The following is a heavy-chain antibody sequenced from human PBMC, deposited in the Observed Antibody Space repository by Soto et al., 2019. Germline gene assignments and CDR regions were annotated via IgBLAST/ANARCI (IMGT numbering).Heavy chain of an antibody. D-gene: IGHD3-16*01. V-gene: IGHV3-21*01. J-gene: IGHJ4*02. CDR1: GFTFSSYS. CDR3: ARGGIYDYIWGSHIDY. CDR2: ISSSSSYI. Sequence: GGSLRLSCAASGFTFSSYSMNWVRQAPGKGLEWVSSISSSSSYIYYADSVKGRFTISRDNAKNSLYLQMNSLRAEDTAVYYCARGGIYDYIWGSHIDYWGQGTLVTVSS.